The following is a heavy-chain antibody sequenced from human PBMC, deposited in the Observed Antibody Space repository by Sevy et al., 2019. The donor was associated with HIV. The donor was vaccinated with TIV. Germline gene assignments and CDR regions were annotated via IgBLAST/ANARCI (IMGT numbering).Heavy chain of an antibody. J-gene: IGHJ3*02. Sequence: GGSLRLSCAASGFTFSSYSMNWVRQAPGKGLEWVSYISSSSSTIYYADSVKGRFTISRDNAKNSLYLQMNSLRAEDTAVYYCAGMGIVVGGAFDIWGQGTMVTVSS. D-gene: IGHD2-15*01. CDR2: ISSSSSTI. V-gene: IGHV3-48*01. CDR3: AGMGIVVGGAFDI. CDR1: GFTFSSYS.